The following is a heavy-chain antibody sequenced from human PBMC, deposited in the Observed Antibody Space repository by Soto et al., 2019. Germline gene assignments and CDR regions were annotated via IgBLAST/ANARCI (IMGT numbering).Heavy chain of an antibody. CDR3: VSQRTTVPTQAYFDY. J-gene: IGHJ4*02. V-gene: IGHV4-39*01. CDR2: VYCRGRS. D-gene: IGHD4-17*01. Sequence: SETLSLTCTVSGGSVTNSSYYWGWIRQSPGKGLEWIGSVYCRGRSYSKSSVKSRVTISVDTSKNRFSLSLNSVTASDTAVYFCVSQRTTVPTQAYFDYWGPGALVTVSS. CDR1: GGSVTNSSYY.